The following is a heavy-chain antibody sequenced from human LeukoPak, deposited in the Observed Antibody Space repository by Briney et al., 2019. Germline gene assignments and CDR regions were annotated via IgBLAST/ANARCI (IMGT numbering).Heavy chain of an antibody. V-gene: IGHV3-48*01. Sequence: GGSLRLSCVGSGFTFSEYSMNWVRQAPGKGPEWISYIGSSLHMIYYADSVEGRFTISRDNAKNSLYLQMDSLRVDDTAVYYCAKSRGESRGASNYWGQGTLVTVSS. CDR1: GFTFSEYS. D-gene: IGHD1-26*01. CDR3: AKSRGESRGASNY. CDR2: IGSSLHMI. J-gene: IGHJ4*02.